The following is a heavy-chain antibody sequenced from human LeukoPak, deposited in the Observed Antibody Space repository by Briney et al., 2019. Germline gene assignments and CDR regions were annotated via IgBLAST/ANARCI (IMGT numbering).Heavy chain of an antibody. V-gene: IGHV3-23*01. CDR1: GFTFSHYA. CDR2: ISDSGDNT. CDR3: ARDPMPHISHYYSDY. J-gene: IGHJ4*02. D-gene: IGHD2-21*01. Sequence: GGCLRLSRAASGFTFSHYAMTWGCQGPGRRVECVSGISDSGDNTKYADSMKGRFTISRDKSKNPLYLQMNSLRVDDTAVYYCARDPMPHISHYYSDYWGQGTLVTVSP.